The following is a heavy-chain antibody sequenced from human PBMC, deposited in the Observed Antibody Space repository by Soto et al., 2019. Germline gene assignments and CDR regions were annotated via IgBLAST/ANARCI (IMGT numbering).Heavy chain of an antibody. D-gene: IGHD6-13*01. CDR1: GYSFTNYW. Sequence: GSLKISCQGSGYSFTNYWISWVRRMPGKGLEWMGNIDPVDSYTNYGPSFQGHVTFSVDTSISTAYLQWSSLKASDTAMYYCARIESIARNWFDPWGQGTLVTVSS. J-gene: IGHJ5*02. CDR2: IDPVDSYT. CDR3: ARIESIARNWFDP. V-gene: IGHV5-10-1*01.